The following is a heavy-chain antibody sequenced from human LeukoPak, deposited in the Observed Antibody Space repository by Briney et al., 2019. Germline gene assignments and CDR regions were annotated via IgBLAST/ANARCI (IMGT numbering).Heavy chain of an antibody. Sequence: GGSLTLFCAPCGFTFSSYWMSWARQAPGRGREWVANIKQDGREKFYVHSVKGRFTISRDNAKNSLYLQMNSLRAEDTAVCYCTRARLHSYYCDYGGQGTLVTVSS. CDR2: IKQDGREK. CDR3: TRARLHSYYCDY. CDR1: GFTFSSYW. J-gene: IGHJ4*02. D-gene: IGHD6-6*01. V-gene: IGHV3-7*03.